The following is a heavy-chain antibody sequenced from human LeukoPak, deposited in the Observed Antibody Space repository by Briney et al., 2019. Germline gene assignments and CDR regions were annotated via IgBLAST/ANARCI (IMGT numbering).Heavy chain of an antibody. Sequence: PGGSLRLSCVASGFTFTASGMHWVRQAPGKELDWVAFIHYDGTYKYYADSVKGRFTISRDNSKNTLFLQMNSLRTEDTAVYYCAKVAVDVDAFDIWGQGTMVTVSS. CDR1: GFTFTASG. J-gene: IGHJ3*02. V-gene: IGHV3-30*02. CDR2: IHYDGTYK. CDR3: AKVAVDVDAFDI.